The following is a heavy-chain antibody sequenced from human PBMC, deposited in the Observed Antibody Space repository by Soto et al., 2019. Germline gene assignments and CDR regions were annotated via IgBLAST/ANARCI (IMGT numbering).Heavy chain of an antibody. CDR3: ARSEWFGELFNYFDY. V-gene: IGHV1-69*13. J-gene: IGHJ4*02. CDR1: GGTFSSYA. CDR2: IIPIFGTA. Sequence: SVKVSCKASGGTFSSYAISWVRQAPGQGLEWMGGIIPIFGTANYAQKFQGRVTITADESTSTAYMELSSLRSEDTAVYYCARSEWFGELFNYFDYWGQGTLVTSPQ. D-gene: IGHD3-10*01.